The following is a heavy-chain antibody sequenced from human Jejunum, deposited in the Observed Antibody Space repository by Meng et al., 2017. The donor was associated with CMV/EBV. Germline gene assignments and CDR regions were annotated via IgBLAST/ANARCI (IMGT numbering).Heavy chain of an antibody. CDR3: ARVGPYYDFWSGFLVGAMDV. CDR1: NYS. CDR2: ISSSSSFI. J-gene: IGHJ6*02. V-gene: IGHV3-21*01. Sequence: NYSMSWVRQAPGQGLEWVSSISSSSSFIYYADSVKGRFTISRDNAKNSLYLQMNSLRAEDTAVYYCARVGPYYDFWSGFLVGAMDVWGQGTTVTVSS. D-gene: IGHD3-3*01.